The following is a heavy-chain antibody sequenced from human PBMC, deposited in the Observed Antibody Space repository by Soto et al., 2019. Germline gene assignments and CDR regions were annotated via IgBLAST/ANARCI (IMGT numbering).Heavy chain of an antibody. D-gene: IGHD3-3*02. CDR2: INPSGGST. Sequence: ASGTALSRAAGCTVASYYIHWVRQDPEKNREWMGIINPSGGSTSYAQKSQVRVTMTRDTSTSTVYMELSSLRSEDMAIYYFSRGDRPRDRLCILPGLLRGPGNLVTVFS. J-gene: IGHJ4*02. CDR1: GCTVASYY. CDR3: SRGDRPRDRLCILPGLL. V-gene: IGHV1-46*01.